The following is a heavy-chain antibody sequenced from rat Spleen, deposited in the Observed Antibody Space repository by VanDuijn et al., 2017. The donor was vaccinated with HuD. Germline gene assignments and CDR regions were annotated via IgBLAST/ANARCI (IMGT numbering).Heavy chain of an antibody. V-gene: IGHV2S61*01. J-gene: IGHJ2*01. D-gene: IGHD1-12*03. CDR2: IGGNGYT. CDR1: GFSLSNYG. CDR3: ASQYYYDGYYRDY. Sequence: QVQLKASGPGLVQPSQTLSLTCTVSGFSLSNYGVLWVRQPPGKGMEWMGLIGGNGYTNYTSALKSRLSISRDTSKSHVFLKMNNLQTEDTAMYFCASQYYYDGYYRDYWGQGVMVTVSS.